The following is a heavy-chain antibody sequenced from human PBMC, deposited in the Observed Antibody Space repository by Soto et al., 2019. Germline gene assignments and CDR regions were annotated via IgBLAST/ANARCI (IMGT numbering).Heavy chain of an antibody. CDR2: ISYDGSDK. J-gene: IGHJ3*02. CDR1: GFTFSSYA. Sequence: PGGSLRLSCAASGFTFSSYAVHWVRQAPGKGLEWVAVISYDGSDKYYADSVKGRFTISRDNSKNTLYLQMDSLRAEDTAVYYCARDEAYYYDSSGYSSAFDIWGQGTMVTVSS. D-gene: IGHD3-22*01. CDR3: ARDEAYYYDSSGYSSAFDI. V-gene: IGHV3-30-3*01.